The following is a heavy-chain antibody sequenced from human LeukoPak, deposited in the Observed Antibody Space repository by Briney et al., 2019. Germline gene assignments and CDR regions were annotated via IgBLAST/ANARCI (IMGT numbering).Heavy chain of an antibody. CDR3: ATYYSDTSARD. Sequence: GASVKVSCKAPGHTFTAYYMFWVRQAPGQGLEWMGWINPSSGGTNYAPKFQGRVTMTRDTSISTAYMELSSLRSDDTAVYFCATYYSDTSARDWGQGTLVTVSS. CDR1: GHTFTAYY. CDR2: INPSSGGT. J-gene: IGHJ4*02. D-gene: IGHD3-10*01. V-gene: IGHV1-2*02.